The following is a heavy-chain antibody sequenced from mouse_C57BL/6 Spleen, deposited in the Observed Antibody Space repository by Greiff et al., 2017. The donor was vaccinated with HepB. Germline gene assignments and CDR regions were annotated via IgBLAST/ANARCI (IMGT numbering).Heavy chain of an antibody. CDR1: GFTFSSYG. V-gene: IGHV5-6*01. Sequence: EVQLVESGGDLVKPGGSLKLSCAASGFTFSSYGMSWVRQTPDKRLEWVATISSGGSYTYYPDSVKGRFTISRDNAKNTLYLQMSSLKSEDTAMYYCARHEDYGSHFDYWGQGTTLTVSS. D-gene: IGHD1-1*01. CDR2: ISSGGSYT. J-gene: IGHJ2*01. CDR3: ARHEDYGSHFDY.